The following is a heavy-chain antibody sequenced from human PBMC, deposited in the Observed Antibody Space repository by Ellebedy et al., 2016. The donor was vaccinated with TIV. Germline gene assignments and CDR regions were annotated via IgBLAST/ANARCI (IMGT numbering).Heavy chain of an antibody. J-gene: IGHJ6*02. D-gene: IGHD3-3*01. Sequence: GESLKISXAASGFTFNSYAMSWVRQAPGKGLEWVAAISYDGSNKNYADSVKGRFTISRDNSKNTLYLQMNSLRAEDTAVYYCAKGEKYYDFWSGYSNVGLDVWGHGTTVTVSS. CDR3: AKGEKYYDFWSGYSNVGLDV. CDR2: ISYDGSNK. CDR1: GFTFNSYA. V-gene: IGHV3-30*18.